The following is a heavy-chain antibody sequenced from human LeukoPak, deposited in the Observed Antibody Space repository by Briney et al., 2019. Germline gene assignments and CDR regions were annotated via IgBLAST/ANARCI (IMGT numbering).Heavy chain of an antibody. CDR1: GFTFSSYG. D-gene: IGHD3-3*01. CDR2: IRYDGSNK. V-gene: IGHV3-30*02. J-gene: IGHJ4*02. Sequence: PGGSLRLSCAASGFTFSSYGMHWVRQAPGKGLEWVAFIRYDGSNKYYADSVKGRFTISRDNSKNTLYLQMNSLRAEDTAVYYCAKSVIFWSGYFGYYFDYWGQGTLVTVSS. CDR3: AKSVIFWSGYFGYYFDY.